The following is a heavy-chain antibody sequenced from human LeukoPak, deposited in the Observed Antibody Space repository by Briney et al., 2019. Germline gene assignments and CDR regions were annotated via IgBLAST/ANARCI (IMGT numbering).Heavy chain of an antibody. D-gene: IGHD6-13*01. J-gene: IGHJ4*02. CDR2: ISTSGSTI. V-gene: IGHV3-48*03. CDR1: GFTFSNYE. Sequence: GGSLRLSCAASGFTFSNYEMNWVRQAPGKGLEWVSYISTSGSTIYYGDAVKGRFTLSRDNAKDSLYLQMNSLRAEDTAVYYCARNKGSSWSHFDYWGQGALVTVSS. CDR3: ARNKGSSWSHFDY.